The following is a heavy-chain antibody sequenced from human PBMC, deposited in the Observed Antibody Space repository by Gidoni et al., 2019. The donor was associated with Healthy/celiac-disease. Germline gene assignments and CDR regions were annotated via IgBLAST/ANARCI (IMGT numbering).Heavy chain of an antibody. D-gene: IGHD3-22*01. CDR2: ISWNSGSI. CDR3: AKDKNYDSSGYFDY. V-gene: IGHV3-9*01. CDR1: GFTFDAYA. J-gene: IGHJ4*02. Sequence: EVQLVESGGGLVQPGRSLRLSCAASGFTFDAYAMHWVRQAPGKGLGWVSGISWNSGSIGYADSVKGRFTISRDNAKNSLYLQMNSLRAEDTALYYCAKDKNYDSSGYFDYWGQGTLVTVSS.